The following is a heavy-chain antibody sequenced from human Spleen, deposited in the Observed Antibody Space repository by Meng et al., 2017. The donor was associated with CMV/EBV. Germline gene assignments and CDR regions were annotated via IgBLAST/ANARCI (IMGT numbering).Heavy chain of an antibody. D-gene: IGHD3-3*01. CDR3: ARSDRYDDYWSGDY. V-gene: IGHV1-2*02. CDR2: INPSNGAT. Sequence: SGDSFSGQYIYWVRQAPGQGLEWMGWINPSNGATKYAQKFQGRVTLTRDTSISTAYMDLSWLRSDDTAVYFCARSDRYDDYWSGDYWGQGTLVTVSS. J-gene: IGHJ4*02. CDR1: GDSFSGQY.